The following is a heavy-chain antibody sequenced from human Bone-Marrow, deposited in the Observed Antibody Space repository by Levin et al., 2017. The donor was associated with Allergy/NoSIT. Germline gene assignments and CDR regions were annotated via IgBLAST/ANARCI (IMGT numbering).Heavy chain of an antibody. CDR3: ARENYVSVQH. CDR1: GYKFTSYW. D-gene: IGHD3-10*01. Sequence: GGSLRLSCKGSGYKFTSYWIGWVRQMPGKGLEWMGIVSPGDSVTRYSPSFQGQVTISADKSISTAYLQWSSLKASDTAIYYCARENYVSVQHWGQGTLVTVSS. V-gene: IGHV5-51*01. CDR2: VSPGDSVT. J-gene: IGHJ1*01.